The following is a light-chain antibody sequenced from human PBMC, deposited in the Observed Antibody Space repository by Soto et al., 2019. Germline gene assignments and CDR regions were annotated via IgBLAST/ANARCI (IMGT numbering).Light chain of an antibody. V-gene: IGKV1-5*01. Sequence: DIQMTQSPSTLSASVGDRVTITCRASQSISSWLAWYQQKPGKAPKLLIYDASSLESGVPSRFSGSGSGTEFTLTISSLPPDDFATYYCQQYNSYWITFGQGTRLESK. CDR3: QQYNSYWIT. J-gene: IGKJ5*01. CDR1: QSISSW. CDR2: DAS.